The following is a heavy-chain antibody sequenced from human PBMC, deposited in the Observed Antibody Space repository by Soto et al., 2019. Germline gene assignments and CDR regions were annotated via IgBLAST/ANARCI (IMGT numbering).Heavy chain of an antibody. Sequence: GGSLRLSCAASGFTFSSYWMSWVRQAPGKGLEWVANIKQDGSEKYNVDSVKGRFTISRDNAKNSLYLQMNSLRAEDTAVYYCARDPVDVVVVAATALDYYMDVWGKGTTVTVSS. CDR1: GFTFSSYW. CDR3: ARDPVDVVVVAATALDYYMDV. J-gene: IGHJ6*03. CDR2: IKQDGSEK. D-gene: IGHD2-15*01. V-gene: IGHV3-7*01.